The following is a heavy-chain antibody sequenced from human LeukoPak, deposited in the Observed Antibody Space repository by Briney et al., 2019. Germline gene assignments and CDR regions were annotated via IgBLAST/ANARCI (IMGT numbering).Heavy chain of an antibody. D-gene: IGHD5-12*01. J-gene: IGHJ3*02. CDR1: GYTFTSYA. Sequence: ASVKVSCKAAGYTFTSYAMHWVRQAPGQRLEWMGWINAGNGYTRYSQKLQGRVTITRDTAARTAYMELSSLRSEDTAVYYCARDLRRESGYDFAFDIWGQGTMVTVSS. CDR3: ARDLRRESGYDFAFDI. V-gene: IGHV1-3*01. CDR2: INAGNGYT.